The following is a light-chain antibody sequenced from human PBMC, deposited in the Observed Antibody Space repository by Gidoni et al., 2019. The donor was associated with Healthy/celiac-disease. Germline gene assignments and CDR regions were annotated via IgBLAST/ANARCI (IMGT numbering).Light chain of an antibody. J-gene: IGKJ2*01. Sequence: DIQMTQSPSTLSASVGDRVTITCRASQSISSWLAWYQQKPGKAPKLLIYKASSLESGVPSRFSGSGSGTEFTLPISSLQPDDFATYYCQQSEAFGQGTKLEIK. CDR2: KAS. CDR3: QQSEA. V-gene: IGKV1-5*03. CDR1: QSISSW.